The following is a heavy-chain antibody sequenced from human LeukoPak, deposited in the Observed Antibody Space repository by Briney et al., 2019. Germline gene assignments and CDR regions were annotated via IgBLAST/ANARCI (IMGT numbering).Heavy chain of an antibody. Sequence: GGSLRLSCAASGFTFSSYEMNWVRQAPGKGLEWVSYISSSGSTVYYADSVKGRFTISRDNAKNSLYLQMNSLRAEDTAVYYCASRPDYYYYYGMDVWGQGTTATVSS. CDR2: ISSSGSTV. J-gene: IGHJ6*02. CDR3: ASRPDYYYYYGMDV. V-gene: IGHV3-48*03. CDR1: GFTFSSYE.